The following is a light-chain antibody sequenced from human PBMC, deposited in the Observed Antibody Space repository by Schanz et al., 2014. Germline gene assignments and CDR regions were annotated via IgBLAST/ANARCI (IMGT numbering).Light chain of an antibody. Sequence: QSALTQPASVSGSPGQSVTISCTGTSSDVGNYNFVSWYQHHPGKAPKLMIYEVSKRPSGVPDRFSGSKSGNTASLTISGLQAEDEADYYCCSHGGRNKFWVFGGGTKLTVL. CDR3: CSHGGRNKFWV. J-gene: IGLJ3*02. CDR2: EVS. CDR1: SSDVGNYNF. V-gene: IGLV2-8*01.